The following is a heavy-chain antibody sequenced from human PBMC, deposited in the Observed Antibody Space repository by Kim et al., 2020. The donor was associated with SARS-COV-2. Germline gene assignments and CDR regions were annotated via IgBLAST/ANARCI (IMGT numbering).Heavy chain of an antibody. CDR2: IKQDGSEK. CDR1: GFTFSSYW. J-gene: IGHJ6*02. CDR3: ARDGDCSSTSCDLYFYYFYYGMDV. Sequence: GGSLRLSCAASGFTFSSYWMSWVRQAPGKGLEWVANIKQDGSEKYYVDSVKGRFTISRDNAKNSLYLQMNSLRAEDTAVYYCARDGDCSSTSCDLYFYYFYYGMDVWGQGTTVTVSS. V-gene: IGHV3-7*01. D-gene: IGHD2-2*01.